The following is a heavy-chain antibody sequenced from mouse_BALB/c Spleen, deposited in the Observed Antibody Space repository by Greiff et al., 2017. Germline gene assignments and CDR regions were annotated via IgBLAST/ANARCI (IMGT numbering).Heavy chain of an antibody. CDR1: GYTFTSYW. J-gene: IGHJ2*01. D-gene: IGHD6-1*01. Sequence: EVQLQESGTVLARPGASVKMSCKASGYTFTSYWMHWVKQKPGQGLEWIGAIYPGNSDTSYNQKFKGKAKLTAVTSTSTAYMELSSLTTEDSAVYYCTRLIQRVFDYWGQGTTLTVSS. V-gene: IGHV1-5*01. CDR2: IYPGNSDT. CDR3: TRLIQRVFDY.